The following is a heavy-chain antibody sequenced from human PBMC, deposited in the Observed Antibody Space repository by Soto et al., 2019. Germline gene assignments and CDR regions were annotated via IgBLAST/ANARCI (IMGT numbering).Heavy chain of an antibody. V-gene: IGHV3-9*01. CDR1: GFTFSSYA. Sequence: GGSLRLSCAASGFTFSSYAMSWVRQAPGKGLEWVSGISWNSGSIGYADSVKGRFTISRDNAKNSLYLQMNSLRAEDTALYYCAVWAVAGTAFDYWGQGTLVTVSS. J-gene: IGHJ4*02. CDR3: AVWAVAGTAFDY. CDR2: ISWNSGSI. D-gene: IGHD6-19*01.